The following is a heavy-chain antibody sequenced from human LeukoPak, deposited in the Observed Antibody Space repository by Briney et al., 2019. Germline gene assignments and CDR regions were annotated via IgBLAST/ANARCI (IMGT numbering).Heavy chain of an antibody. V-gene: IGHV3-48*01. D-gene: IGHD3-9*01. CDR1: GFTFSSYS. J-gene: IGHJ4*02. Sequence: GGSLRLSCAASGFTFSSYSMNWVRQAPGKGLEWVSYISSSSSTIYYADSVKGRFTISRDNSKNTLYLQMNSLRAEDTAVYYCAKGKGRYFDWGASWDYWGQGTLVTVSS. CDR3: AKGKGRYFDWGASWDY. CDR2: ISSSSSTI.